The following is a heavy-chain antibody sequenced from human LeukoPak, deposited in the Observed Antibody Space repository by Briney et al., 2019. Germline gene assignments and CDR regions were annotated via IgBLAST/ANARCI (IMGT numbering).Heavy chain of an antibody. CDR3: AGLVGRYSSGLYYYYFDY. Sequence: SETLSLTCAVFGGSINSNNWWNWVRQPPGKGLEWIGEIYHSGSTNYNPSLKSRVTISVDKSKNQFFLNLSSVTAADTAVYYCAGLVGRYSSGLYYYYFDYWGQGTLVTASS. CDR1: GGSINSNNW. J-gene: IGHJ4*02. V-gene: IGHV4-4*02. CDR2: IYHSGST. D-gene: IGHD3-22*01.